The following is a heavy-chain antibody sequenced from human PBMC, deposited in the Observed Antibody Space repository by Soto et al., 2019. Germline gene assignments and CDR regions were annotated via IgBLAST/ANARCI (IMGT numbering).Heavy chain of an antibody. Sequence: GGSLRLSCAASGFTFSSYGMHWVRQAPGKVLEWVAVIWYDGSNKYYADSVKARFTISRDNSKNTLYLQMNSLRAEDTAVYYCATSEGGVYSYGYDYYYGMDVWGQGTTVTVSS. J-gene: IGHJ6*02. CDR1: GFTFSSYG. CDR2: IWYDGSNK. D-gene: IGHD5-18*01. CDR3: ATSEGGVYSYGYDYYYGMDV. V-gene: IGHV3-33*01.